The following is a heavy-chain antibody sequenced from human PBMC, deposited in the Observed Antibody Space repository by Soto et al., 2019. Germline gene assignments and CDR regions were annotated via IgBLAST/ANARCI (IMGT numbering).Heavy chain of an antibody. V-gene: IGHV3-33*01. CDR3: ARAPEYYDILTGYYPTPIDY. J-gene: IGHJ4*02. Sequence: GGSLRLSCAASGFTFSSYGMHWVRQAPGKGLEWVAVIWYDGSNKYYADSVKGRFTISRDNSKNTLYLQMNSLRAEDTAVYYCARAPEYYDILTGYYPTPIDYWGQGTLVTVSS. CDR1: GFTFSSYG. D-gene: IGHD3-9*01. CDR2: IWYDGSNK.